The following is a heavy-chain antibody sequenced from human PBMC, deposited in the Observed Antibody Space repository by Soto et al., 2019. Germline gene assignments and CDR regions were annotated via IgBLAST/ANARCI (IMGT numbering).Heavy chain of an antibody. J-gene: IGHJ5*01. CDR3: ARGRSRGGSQGFDS. D-gene: IGHD1-26*01. V-gene: IGHV4-34*01. CDR1: GGSFSGYY. CDR2: INHSGSI. Sequence: QVQLQQWGAGLLKPSETLSLTCAVYGGSFSGYYWIWIRQPPGKGLEWIGEINHSGSITYNPSLKSRVTISVEPSKNQFSLMLSSVTAADTAVYYCARGRSRGGSQGFDSWGQGTLVTVCS.